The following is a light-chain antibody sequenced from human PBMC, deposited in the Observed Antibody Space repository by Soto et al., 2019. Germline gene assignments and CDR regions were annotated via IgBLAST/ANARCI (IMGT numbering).Light chain of an antibody. CDR1: QSIWLSNNKNY. CDR2: WAS. J-gene: IGKJ4*01. CDR3: QQYYSTPLS. Sequence: DIVMTPSPDSLTLSLGERATTNCKSSQSIWLSNNKNYLAWYQHKPGQSPKLLIYWASTRESGVPDRFSGSGSEIDFTLTISSLQAEDVAVYYCQQYYSTPLSFGGGIKVEIK. V-gene: IGKV4-1*01.